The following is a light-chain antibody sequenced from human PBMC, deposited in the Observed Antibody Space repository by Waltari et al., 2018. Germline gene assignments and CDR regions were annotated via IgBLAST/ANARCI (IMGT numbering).Light chain of an antibody. CDR2: YVR. CDR1: NIGTYS. V-gene: IGLV3-21*04. J-gene: IGLJ1*01. Sequence: SYVVIQPPSVSVAPGETATVTCGGDNIGTYSVHWYQQKAGQAPVLFIFYVRDRPSGIPDRFSGSNSGNTATLTISRVEAGDEARYYCHVWHPHVDPGVFGTGTEVTVL. CDR3: HVWHPHVDPGV.